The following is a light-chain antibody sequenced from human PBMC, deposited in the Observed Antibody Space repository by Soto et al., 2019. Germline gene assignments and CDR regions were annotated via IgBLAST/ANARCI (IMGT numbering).Light chain of an antibody. CDR2: NNN. CDR1: AFNVGEGFD. Sequence: QSVLTQPPSVSGATGQRVVVSCNGTAFNVGEGFDVHWYQQLPGTAPKLLIYNNNRRPSGVPERFSGSSSDTSASLAIDGRKDGDEAQYYCQSYDSSLSGVVFGGGTQLTGL. CDR3: QSYDSSLSGVV. J-gene: IGLJ7*01. V-gene: IGLV1-40*01.